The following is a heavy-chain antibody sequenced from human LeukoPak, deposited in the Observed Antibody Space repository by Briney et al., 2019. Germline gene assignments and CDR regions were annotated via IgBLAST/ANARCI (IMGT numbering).Heavy chain of an antibody. CDR1: GFTFSSHG. Sequence: GGSLRLSCAASGFTFSSHGMHWVRQAPGKGLEWVAFIRYDGSNKYYAESVKGRFTIPRDNSKNTLYLEMNSLRAEDTAVYYCAKDYGSASYYVDYWGQGILITVSS. V-gene: IGHV3-30*02. J-gene: IGHJ4*02. CDR2: IRYDGSNK. D-gene: IGHD1-26*01. CDR3: AKDYGSASYYVDY.